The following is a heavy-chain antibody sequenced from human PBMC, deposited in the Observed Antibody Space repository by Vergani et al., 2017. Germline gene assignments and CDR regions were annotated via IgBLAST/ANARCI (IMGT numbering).Heavy chain of an antibody. Sequence: QVQLVQSGAEVKKPGASVKVSCKASGYTFTDSFMHWVRQAPGQGLEWMGWINPNSGGTNYAQKFQGRVTMTRDTSISTAYMELSNLRSDDTAVYYCARVGTSSNRDYFDYWGQGTLGNVSS. J-gene: IGHJ4*02. V-gene: IGHV1-2*02. D-gene: IGHD2-2*01. CDR3: ARVGTSSNRDYFDY. CDR2: INPNSGGT. CDR1: GYTFTDSF.